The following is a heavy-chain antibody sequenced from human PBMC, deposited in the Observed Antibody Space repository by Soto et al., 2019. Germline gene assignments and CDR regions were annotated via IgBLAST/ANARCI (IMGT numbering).Heavy chain of an antibody. D-gene: IGHD3-22*01. CDR2: IIPIFGTA. CDR3: AQYYYDSSGSNWFDP. J-gene: IGHJ5*02. CDR1: GGTFSSYA. V-gene: IGHV1-69*13. Sequence: SVKVSCKASGGTFSSYAISWVRQAPGQGLEWMGGIIPIFGTANYAQKFQGRVTITADESTSTAYMELSSLRSEDAAVYYCAQYYYDSSGSNWFDPWGQGTLVTVSS.